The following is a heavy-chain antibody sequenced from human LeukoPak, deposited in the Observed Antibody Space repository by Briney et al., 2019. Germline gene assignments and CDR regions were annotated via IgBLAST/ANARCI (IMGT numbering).Heavy chain of an antibody. Sequence: GGSLRLSCAASGFTFSSYSMNWVRQAPGKGLEWVSYISSSGSTIYYADSVKGRFTISRDNAKNSLYLQMNSLRAEDTAVYYCATSTTWPPGWDYWGQGTLVTVSS. CDR2: ISSSGSTI. D-gene: IGHD6-19*01. CDR1: GFTFSSYS. J-gene: IGHJ4*02. CDR3: ATSTTWPPGWDY. V-gene: IGHV3-48*04.